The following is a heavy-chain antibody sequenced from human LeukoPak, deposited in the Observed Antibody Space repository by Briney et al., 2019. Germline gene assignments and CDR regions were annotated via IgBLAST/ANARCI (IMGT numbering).Heavy chain of an antibody. V-gene: IGHV3-21*01. Sequence: GGSLRLSCAASGFTFSSYSMNWVRQAPGKGLEWVSSISSSSSYIYYADSVKGRFTISRDNAKNSLYLQMNSLRAEDTAVYYCARGLVAHRDFDYWGQGTLVTVSS. CDR3: ARGLVAHRDFDY. CDR2: ISSSSSYI. D-gene: IGHD5-12*01. CDR1: GFTFSSYS. J-gene: IGHJ4*02.